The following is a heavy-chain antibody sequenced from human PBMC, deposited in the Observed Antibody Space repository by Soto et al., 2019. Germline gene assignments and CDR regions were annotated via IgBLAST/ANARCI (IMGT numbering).Heavy chain of an antibody. J-gene: IGHJ4*02. CDR1: GFTFSSYA. V-gene: IGHV3-23*01. Sequence: EVQLLESGGGLVQPGGSLSLSCAASGFTFSSYAMSWVRQAPGKGLEWVSAISGSGGSTYYADSVKGRFTISRDNSKNKLYLQMNSLRAEDTAVYYCAKARYYGSGSLDYWGQGTLVTVSS. D-gene: IGHD3-10*01. CDR2: ISGSGGST. CDR3: AKARYYGSGSLDY.